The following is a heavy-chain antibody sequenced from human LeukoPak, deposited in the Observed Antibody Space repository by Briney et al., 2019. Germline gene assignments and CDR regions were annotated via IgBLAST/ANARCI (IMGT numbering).Heavy chain of an antibody. CDR3: ARGGDDYGGNQLRDFDY. J-gene: IGHJ4*02. CDR2: INHSGST. V-gene: IGHV4-34*01. CDR1: GGSFSGYY. D-gene: IGHD4-23*01. Sequence: SETLSLTCAAYGGSFSGYYWSWIRQPPGKGLEWIGEINHSGSTNYNPSLKSRVTISVDTSKNQFSLKLSSVPAADTAVYYCARGGDDYGGNQLRDFDYWGQGTLVTVSS.